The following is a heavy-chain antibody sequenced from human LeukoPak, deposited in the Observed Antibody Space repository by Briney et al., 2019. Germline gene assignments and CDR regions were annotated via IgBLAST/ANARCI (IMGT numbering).Heavy chain of an antibody. D-gene: IGHD3-10*01. CDR2: INPSGGST. V-gene: IGHV1-46*01. J-gene: IGHJ4*02. CDR1: GCTFTNYY. CDR3: ARGLGDFVDY. Sequence: ASVKVSCRASGCTFTNYYMHWVRQAPGQGLEWMGLINPSGGSTSYAQRFQGRVTMTRDTSTSTVYMEVSSLRSEDTAVYYCARGLGDFVDYWGQGTLVTVSS.